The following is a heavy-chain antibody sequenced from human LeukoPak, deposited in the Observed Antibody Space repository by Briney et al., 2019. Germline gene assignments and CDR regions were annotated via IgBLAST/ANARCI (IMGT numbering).Heavy chain of an antibody. CDR2: IYSGGKT. J-gene: IGHJ4*02. Sequence: GGSLRLSCAVSGFTVSDYYMSWVRQAPGKGLEWVSVIYSGGKTYYADSVKGRFTISRDDSKNTLHLQMNSLRAEDTAVYYCARGSSGTYYITIDFWGQGTLVTVSS. CDR3: ARGSSGTYYITIDF. D-gene: IGHD3-10*01. CDR1: GFTVSDYY. V-gene: IGHV3-53*01.